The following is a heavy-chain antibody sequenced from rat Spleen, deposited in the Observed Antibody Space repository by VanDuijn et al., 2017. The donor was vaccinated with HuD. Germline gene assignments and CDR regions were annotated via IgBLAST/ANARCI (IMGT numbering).Heavy chain of an antibody. CDR3: ARGTDNGGYRGFPY. V-gene: IGHV7-7*01. Sequence: EVKLLESGGGLVQPGGSMRLSCAASGFTFTDFYMNWIRQPAGKAPEWLAFIRNKVLGGTTKYNPAVKGRFTISRDDNQNILYLQMNTLRTEDTATYYCARGTDNGGYRGFPYWGQGTLVTVSS. CDR1: GFTFTDFY. J-gene: IGHJ3*01. CDR2: IRNKVLGGTT. D-gene: IGHD1-11*01.